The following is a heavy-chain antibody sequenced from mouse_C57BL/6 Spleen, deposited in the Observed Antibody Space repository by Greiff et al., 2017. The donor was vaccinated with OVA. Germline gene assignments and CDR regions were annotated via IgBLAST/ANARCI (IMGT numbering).Heavy chain of an antibody. CDR2: IDPSDSET. V-gene: IGHV1-52*01. CDR1: GYTFTSYW. CDR3: ARSGAAQATLDY. D-gene: IGHD3-2*02. J-gene: IGHJ2*01. Sequence: QVQLQQPGAELVRPGSSVKLSCKASGYTFTSYWMHWVKQRPIQGLEWIGNIDPSDSETHYNQKFKDKATLTVDKSSSTAYMQLSSLTSEDSAVYYCARSGAAQATLDYWGQGTTLTVSS.